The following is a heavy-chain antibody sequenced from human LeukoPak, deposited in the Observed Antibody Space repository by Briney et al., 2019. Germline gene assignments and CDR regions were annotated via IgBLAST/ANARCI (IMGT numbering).Heavy chain of an antibody. V-gene: IGHV1-69*02. Sequence: SVKVSCKASGGTFSSYTISWVRQAPGQGLEWMGRIIPILGIANYAQKFQGRVTITADKSTSTAYMELSSLRSEDTAVYYCAGGPYYDFWSGYKGEYFQHWGQGTLVTVSS. D-gene: IGHD3-3*01. CDR2: IIPILGIA. J-gene: IGHJ1*01. CDR1: GGTFSSYT. CDR3: AGGPYYDFWSGYKGEYFQH.